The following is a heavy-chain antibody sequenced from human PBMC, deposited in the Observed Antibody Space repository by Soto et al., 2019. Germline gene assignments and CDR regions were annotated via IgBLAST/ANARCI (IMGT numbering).Heavy chain of an antibody. D-gene: IGHD6-6*01. CDR2: ISYDGSNK. V-gene: IGHV3-30*18. CDR1: GFTFSSYG. Sequence: PGGSLRLSCAASGFTFSSYGMHWVRQAPGKGLEWVAVISYDGSNKYYADSVKGRFTISRDNSKNTLYLQMNSLRAEDTAVYYCAKVPYSSSSPFDYWGQGTLVTVSS. CDR3: AKVPYSSSSPFDY. J-gene: IGHJ4*02.